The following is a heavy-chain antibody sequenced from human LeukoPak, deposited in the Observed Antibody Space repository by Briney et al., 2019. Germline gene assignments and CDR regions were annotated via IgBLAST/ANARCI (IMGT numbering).Heavy chain of an antibody. J-gene: IGHJ4*02. CDR1: GFTFSSYG. Sequence: PGGSLRLSCAASGFTFSSYGMHWVRQAPGKGLEYVSAINSNGGSTYYANSVKGRFTISRDNSKNTLYLQMGSLRAEDMAVYYCARAGSYGDSDYWGRGTLVTVSS. D-gene: IGHD5-18*01. V-gene: IGHV3-64*01. CDR3: ARAGSYGDSDY. CDR2: INSNGGST.